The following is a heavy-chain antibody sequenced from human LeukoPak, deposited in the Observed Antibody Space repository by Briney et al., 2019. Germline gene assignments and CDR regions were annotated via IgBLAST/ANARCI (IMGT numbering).Heavy chain of an antibody. CDR2: ISDSYGST. CDR3: ARARIGLEAGY. J-gene: IGHJ4*02. CDR1: GFTFSNYA. Sequence: GGSLRLSCAASGFTFSNYAMSWVRQAPGKGLEWVSTISDSYGSTYYADSVKGRFTISRDNSKNTLYLQMDSLRAEDTAVYYCARARIGLEAGYWGQGTLVTVSS. D-gene: IGHD1-1*01. V-gene: IGHV3-23*01.